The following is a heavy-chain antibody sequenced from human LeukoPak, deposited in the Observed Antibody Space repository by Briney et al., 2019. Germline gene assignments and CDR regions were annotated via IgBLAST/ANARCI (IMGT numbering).Heavy chain of an antibody. Sequence: SVKVSCKASGGTFSSYATSWVRQAPGQGLEWMGRIIPIFGTANYAQKFQGRVTITTDESTSTAYMELSSLRSEDTAVYYCATQSGYSYGFDDYWGQGTLVTVSS. CDR3: ATQSGYSYGFDDY. J-gene: IGHJ4*02. D-gene: IGHD5-18*01. CDR1: GGTFSSYA. V-gene: IGHV1-69*05. CDR2: IIPIFGTA.